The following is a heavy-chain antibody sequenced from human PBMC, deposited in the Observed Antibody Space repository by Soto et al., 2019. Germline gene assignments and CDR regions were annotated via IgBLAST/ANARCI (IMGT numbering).Heavy chain of an antibody. CDR1: GGSISSGGYY. CDR3: ARNTYYYGSGSYYNYYGMDV. V-gene: IGHV4-31*03. D-gene: IGHD3-10*01. CDR2: IYYSGST. Sequence: SETLSLTCTVSGGSISSGGYYWSWIRQHPGKGLEWIGYIYYSGSTYYNPSLKSRVTISVDTSKNQFSLKLSSVTAADTAVYYCARNTYYYGSGSYYNYYGMDVWGQGTTVTVSS. J-gene: IGHJ6*02.